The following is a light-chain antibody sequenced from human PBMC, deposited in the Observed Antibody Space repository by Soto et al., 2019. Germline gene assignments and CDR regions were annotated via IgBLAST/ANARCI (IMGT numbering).Light chain of an antibody. CDR1: QSVSSN. V-gene: IGKV3-15*01. Sequence: DIVMTQSPATLSLSPGERATLSCRASQSVSSNLTWYQQKRGQAPRLLIYSASTRVSGIPARFSGSGSGTEFTLTISSLQSEDFVVYYCQQYNNWPQTFGQGTKVEIK. J-gene: IGKJ1*01. CDR3: QQYNNWPQT. CDR2: SAS.